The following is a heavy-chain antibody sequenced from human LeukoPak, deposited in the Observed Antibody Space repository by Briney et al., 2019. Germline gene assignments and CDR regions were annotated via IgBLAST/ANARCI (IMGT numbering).Heavy chain of an antibody. D-gene: IGHD5-24*01. J-gene: IGHJ4*02. CDR3: VTIDYGDS. V-gene: IGHV3-30*04. Sequence: GGSLRLSCAASGFSFSTYAMHWFRQAPGKGLEWVAKISSDESAKFYADSVKGRFTVSKDNSKNSLFLQMTSPGAEDTAGYYGVTIDYGDSWGQGTLVTVSS. CDR1: GFSFSTYA. CDR2: ISSDESAK.